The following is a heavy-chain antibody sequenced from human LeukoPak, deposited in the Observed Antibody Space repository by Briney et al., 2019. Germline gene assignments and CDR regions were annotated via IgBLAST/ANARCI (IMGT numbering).Heavy chain of an antibody. CDR3: AKRDLRGITMVRGALGY. V-gene: IGHV3-23*01. D-gene: IGHD3-10*01. CDR2: ISNSDGKT. Sequence: GGSLRLSCAASGFTFSSYAMSWVRQAPGKGLEWVSTISNSDGKTYYADSVKGRFTISRDNSKNTLYLQMNSLRAEDTAVYYCAKRDLRGITMVRGALGYWGQGTLVTVSS. J-gene: IGHJ4*02. CDR1: GFTFSSYA.